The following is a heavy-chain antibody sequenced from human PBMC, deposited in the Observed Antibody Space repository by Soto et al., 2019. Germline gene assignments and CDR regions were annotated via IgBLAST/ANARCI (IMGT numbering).Heavy chain of an antibody. CDR1: SYSIRGGFY. V-gene: IGHV4-38-2*01. Sequence: TSETLFLTCAVSSYSIRGGFYWGWVRQPPGKGLEWIGNIYHSGSAHYNPSLKSRVTMSVDTSKNNFSLRLTSVTAADTAVYYCARVTIFEYWFDPWGQGILVTVSS. J-gene: IGHJ5*02. CDR3: ARVTIFEYWFDP. D-gene: IGHD3-3*01. CDR2: IYHSGSA.